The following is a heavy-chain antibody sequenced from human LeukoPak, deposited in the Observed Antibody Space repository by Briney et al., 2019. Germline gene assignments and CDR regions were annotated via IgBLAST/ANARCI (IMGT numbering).Heavy chain of an antibody. CDR1: GCSISSNY. D-gene: IGHD5-18*01. CDR2: IYYSGRT. V-gene: IGHV4-59*01. Sequence: PSQTLSLTCGVAGCSISSNYWGWIWQRPGWVLELIEYIYYSGRTSYTPSLKSRVTISVDTSKNQFSLRLSSVTAADPAVYYCARGQKYRSGYTVTELGSGYFDYWGQGPLVTVSS. J-gene: IGHJ4*02. CDR3: ARGQKYRSGYTVTELGSGYFDY.